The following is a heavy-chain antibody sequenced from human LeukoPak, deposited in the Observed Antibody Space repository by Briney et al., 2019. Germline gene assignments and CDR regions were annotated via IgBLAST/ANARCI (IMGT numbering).Heavy chain of an antibody. V-gene: IGHV4-31*03. D-gene: IGHD3-10*01. Sequence: SETLSLTCTVSGGSISSGGYYWSWIRQHPGKGLEWIGYIYYSGRTYYNPSLKSRVTISVDTSKNQFSMNLSSVTAADTAVYYCARDLYGSGSGYFDYWGQGTLVTVSS. CDR2: IYYSGRT. CDR1: GGSISSGGYY. CDR3: ARDLYGSGSGYFDY. J-gene: IGHJ4*02.